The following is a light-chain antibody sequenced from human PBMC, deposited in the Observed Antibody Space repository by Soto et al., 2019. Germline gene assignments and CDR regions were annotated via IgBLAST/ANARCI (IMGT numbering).Light chain of an antibody. CDR1: PTISTY. CDR2: DAS. J-gene: IGKJ2*01. CDR3: QQSHGIPYI. V-gene: IGKV1-39*01. Sequence: DIQMTQSPSSLSASVGDRITITCRASPTISTYLNWYQQKPGKAPKLLISDASRLQSRVPSRFTGSGSGTEFTLTISSLQPEDFATYYSQQSHGIPYIFGQGTKVEI.